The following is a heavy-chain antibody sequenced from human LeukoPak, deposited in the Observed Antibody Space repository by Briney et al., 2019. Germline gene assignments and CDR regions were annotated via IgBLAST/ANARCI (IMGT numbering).Heavy chain of an antibody. J-gene: IGHJ4*01. CDR2: IWSDGSNR. CDR3: ARDAQRGFDYSNSLKY. Sequence: GRSLRLSCAASGFIFSHYGMHWVRQAPGKGLEWVAVIWSDGSNRFYAGSVKGRFTISRDNSQNTLSLQMNSLRAEDTAMYYCARDAQRGFDYSNSLKYWGHGTLVTVSS. D-gene: IGHD4-11*01. V-gene: IGHV3-33*01. CDR1: GFIFSHYG.